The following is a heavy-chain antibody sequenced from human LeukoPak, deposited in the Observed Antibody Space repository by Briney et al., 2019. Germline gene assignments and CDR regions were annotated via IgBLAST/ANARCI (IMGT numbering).Heavy chain of an antibody. Sequence: PSETLSLTCTVSGGSISSYYWSWIRQPPGKGLEWIGYIYYSGSTYYNPSLKSRVTISVDTSKNQFSLKLSSVTAADTAVYYCARANIAAAGTNWFDPWGQGTLVTVSS. J-gene: IGHJ5*02. CDR1: GGSISSYY. CDR2: IYYSGST. CDR3: ARANIAAAGTNWFDP. V-gene: IGHV4-59*12. D-gene: IGHD6-13*01.